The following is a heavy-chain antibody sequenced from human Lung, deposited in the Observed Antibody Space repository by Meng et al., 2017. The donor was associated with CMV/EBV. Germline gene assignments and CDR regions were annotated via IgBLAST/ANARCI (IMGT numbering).Heavy chain of an antibody. CDR2: INPNSGGT. CDR3: AREGGSTADWFDP. D-gene: IGHD2-2*01. J-gene: IGHJ5*02. CDR1: GYNFTGYY. V-gene: IGHV1-2*02. Sequence: ASGYNFTGYYMHWVRQAPGQGLEWMGWINPNSGGTNYAQKFQGRVTMTRDTSISTAYMELSRLRSDDTAVYYCAREGGSTADWFDPWGQGTLVTVSS.